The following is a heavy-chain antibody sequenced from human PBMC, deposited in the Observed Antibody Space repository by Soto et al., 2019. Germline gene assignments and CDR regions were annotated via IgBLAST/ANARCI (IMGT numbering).Heavy chain of an antibody. D-gene: IGHD6-6*01. J-gene: IGHJ6*02. CDR3: ASEYSSSSRYGMDV. CDR1: GYSLTSYY. V-gene: IGHV1-46*01. CDR2: INPSGGST. Sequence: QVQLVQSGAEVKKPGASVKVSCKASGYSLTSYYMHWVRQAPGQGLEWMGIINPSGGSTSYAQKCQGRGTMTRDTSTSTVSMELSSLRSEATAVYYCASEYSSSSRYGMDVWGQGTTVTVSS.